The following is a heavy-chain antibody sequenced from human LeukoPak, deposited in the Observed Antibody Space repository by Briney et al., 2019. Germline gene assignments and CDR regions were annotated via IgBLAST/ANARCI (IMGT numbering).Heavy chain of an antibody. V-gene: IGHV1-69*13. CDR2: IIPIFGTA. D-gene: IGHD2-2*01. J-gene: IGHJ4*02. Sequence: SVKVSCKASGGTFSSYAISWVRQAPGQGLEWMGGIIPIFGTANYAQKFQGRVTITADESTSTAYMELSSLRSEDTAVYYCARALGYCSSTSCYLPHWGQATLVTVSS. CDR1: GGTFSSYA. CDR3: ARALGYCSSTSCYLPH.